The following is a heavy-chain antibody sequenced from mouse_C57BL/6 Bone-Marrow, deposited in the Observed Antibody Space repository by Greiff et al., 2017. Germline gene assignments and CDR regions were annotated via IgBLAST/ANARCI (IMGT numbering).Heavy chain of an antibody. CDR1: GFTFSDYY. Sequence: DVMLVESGGGLVQPGGSLKLSCAASGFTFSDYYMYWVRQTPEKRLEWVAYISNGGGSTYYPDTVKGRFTISRDNAKNTLYLQKSRLKSKDTTMYDCARPFFYYAMDYWGQGTSVTVSS. V-gene: IGHV5-12*01. CDR2: ISNGGGST. CDR3: ARPFFYYAMDY. J-gene: IGHJ4*01.